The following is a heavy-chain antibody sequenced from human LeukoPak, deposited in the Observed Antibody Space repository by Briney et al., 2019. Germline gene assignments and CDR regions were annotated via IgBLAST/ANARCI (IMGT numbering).Heavy chain of an antibody. CDR1: GFTFSSCG. Sequence: PGRSLRLSCAASGFTFSSCGMHWVRQAPGKGLEWVAVISYDGSNKYYADSVKGRFTISRDNSKNTLYLQMNSLRAEDTAVYYCAKAECSSTSCYVNAFDIWGQGTMVTVSS. CDR2: ISYDGSNK. D-gene: IGHD2-2*01. CDR3: AKAECSSTSCYVNAFDI. J-gene: IGHJ3*02. V-gene: IGHV3-30*18.